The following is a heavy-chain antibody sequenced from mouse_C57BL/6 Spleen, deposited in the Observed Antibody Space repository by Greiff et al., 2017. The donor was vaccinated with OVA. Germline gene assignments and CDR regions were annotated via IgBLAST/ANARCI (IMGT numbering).Heavy chain of an antibody. CDR2: IDPSDSYT. V-gene: IGHV1-69*01. D-gene: IGHD2-4*01. CDR3: ARRADDYDGFCAY. CDR1: GYTFTSYW. Sequence: QVQLQQPGAELVMPGASVKLSCKASGYTFTSYWMHWVKQRPGQGLEWIGEIDPSDSYTNYNQKFKGKSTLTVDKSSSTAYMQLSSLTSEDSAVYYCARRADDYDGFCAYWGQGTLVTVSA. J-gene: IGHJ3*01.